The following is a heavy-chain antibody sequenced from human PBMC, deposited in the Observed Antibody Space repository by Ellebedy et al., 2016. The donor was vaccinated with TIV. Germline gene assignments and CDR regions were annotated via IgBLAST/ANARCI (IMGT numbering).Heavy chain of an antibody. J-gene: IGHJ4*02. Sequence: SETLSLXCTVSGGSISSYYWSWIRQLPGKGLEWIGYIFYSGNTNYNPSLKSRVTISGDTSKNQFSLKLSSVTATDTAVYYCAREPPSYGSGNYYIGYFDYWGLGTLVTVSS. CDR1: GGSISSYY. D-gene: IGHD3-10*01. CDR2: IFYSGNT. V-gene: IGHV4-59*01. CDR3: AREPPSYGSGNYYIGYFDY.